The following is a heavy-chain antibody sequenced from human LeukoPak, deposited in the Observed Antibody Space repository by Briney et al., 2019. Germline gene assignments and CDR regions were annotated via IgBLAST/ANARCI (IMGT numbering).Heavy chain of an antibody. CDR2: ISETSRKT. V-gene: IGHV3-23*01. D-gene: IGHD5-24*01. CDR3: VQEARRDGYKLAPVAEH. CDR1: GFTFNIYA. J-gene: IGHJ1*01. Sequence: GGSLRLPCAASGFTFNIYAMSWVRQAPGKGLEWVSAISETSRKTYYADSVKGRFTISRDNSKNTLYLQINGLRDEDTAVYYCVQEARRDGYKLAPVAEHWGQGTLVTVSS.